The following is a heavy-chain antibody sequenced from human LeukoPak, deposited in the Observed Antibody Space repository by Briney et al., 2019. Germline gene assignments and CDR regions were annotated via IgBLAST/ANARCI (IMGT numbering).Heavy chain of an antibody. D-gene: IGHD5-18*01. Sequence: SETLSLTCTVSGASVSSGSYYWSWIRQPPGKGLEWIGYIYYIGSTNYNPSLKSRVTISVDTSKNQFSLKLNSVTAADTAVYYCARGSRGYTYGWGQGTLVTVSS. V-gene: IGHV4-61*01. J-gene: IGHJ4*02. CDR2: IYYIGST. CDR1: GASVSSGSYY. CDR3: ARGSRGYTYG.